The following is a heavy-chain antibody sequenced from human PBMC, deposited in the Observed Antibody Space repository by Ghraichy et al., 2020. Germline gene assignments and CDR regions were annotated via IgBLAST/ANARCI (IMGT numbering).Heavy chain of an antibody. J-gene: IGHJ4*02. CDR1: GFIFNNYV. D-gene: IGHD2-21*02. Sequence: GGSLRLSCATSGFIFNNYVMIWVRQAPGKGLEWVSVMSGSRGATYYADSVKGRFTISRDNSKNTLYLQMNSLRAEDTAVYYCAKRKQRLLVYFDSWGQGTLVTVSS. CDR2: MSGSRGAT. CDR3: AKRKQRLLVYFDS. V-gene: IGHV3-23*01.